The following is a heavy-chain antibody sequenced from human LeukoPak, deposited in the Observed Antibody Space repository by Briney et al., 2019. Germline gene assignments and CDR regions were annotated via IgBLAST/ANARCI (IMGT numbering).Heavy chain of an antibody. Sequence: SETMSLTCTVSGGSISSYYWSWIRQPAGKGLEWIGRIYTSGSTNYNPSLKSRVTMSVDTSKNQFSLKLSSVTAADTAVYYCAREEYSSGPFGMDVWAKGPRSPSP. CDR2: IYTSGST. CDR3: AREEYSSGPFGMDV. D-gene: IGHD6-19*01. CDR1: GGSISSYY. V-gene: IGHV4-4*07. J-gene: IGHJ6*02.